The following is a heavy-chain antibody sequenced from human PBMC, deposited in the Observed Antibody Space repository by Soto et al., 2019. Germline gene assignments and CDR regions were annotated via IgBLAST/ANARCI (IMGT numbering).Heavy chain of an antibody. Sequence: QVQLVQSGAEVKKPGSSVKVSCKASGGTFSSYTISWVRQAPGQGLEWMGRIIPILGIANYAQKFQGRVTLTADNSTSTAYMEVSSLRSEDTAVYYCAGGSAAGYFQHWGQGTLVTVSS. CDR1: GGTFSSYT. J-gene: IGHJ1*01. CDR2: IIPILGIA. CDR3: AGGSAAGYFQH. V-gene: IGHV1-69*02. D-gene: IGHD2-15*01.